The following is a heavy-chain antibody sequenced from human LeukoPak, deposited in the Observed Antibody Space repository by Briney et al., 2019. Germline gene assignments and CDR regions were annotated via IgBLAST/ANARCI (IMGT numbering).Heavy chain of an antibody. CDR3: ARIGGSFYFYYYMDV. Sequence: SETLSLTCTVSGGSISSYYWSWIRQPPGKGLEWIGYIYYSGSTNYNPSLKSRVTISVDTSKNQFSLKLSSVTAADTAVYYCARIGGSFYFYYYMDVWGKGTTVTVSS. D-gene: IGHD1-26*01. CDR2: IYYSGST. V-gene: IGHV4-59*01. CDR1: GGSISSYY. J-gene: IGHJ6*03.